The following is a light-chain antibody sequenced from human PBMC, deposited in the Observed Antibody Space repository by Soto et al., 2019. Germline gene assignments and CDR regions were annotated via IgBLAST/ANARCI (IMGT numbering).Light chain of an antibody. J-gene: IGKJ1*01. Sequence: EIVMTQSPATLSVSPGERATLSCRASQSVSSNLAWYQQKPGQAPRLLIYGASTRATGIPARFSGSGSGTEFTLDISSLQSEDFAVYYCQQYNNWWEGTFGQGTKVEIK. V-gene: IGKV3-15*01. CDR3: QQYNNWWEGT. CDR2: GAS. CDR1: QSVSSN.